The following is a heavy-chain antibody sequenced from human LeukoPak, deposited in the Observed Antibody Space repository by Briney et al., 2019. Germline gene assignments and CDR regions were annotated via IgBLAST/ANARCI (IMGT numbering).Heavy chain of an antibody. CDR1: GFTFSSCA. D-gene: IGHD6-13*01. CDR3: ARVGRAIAAAGFGAFDI. V-gene: IGHV3-23*01. CDR2: ISGSDTRT. J-gene: IGHJ3*02. Sequence: PGGSLRLSCAASGFTFSSCAMSWVRQAPGKGLEWVSAISGSDTRTYYADSLKGRFTISRDNSKNTLYLQMDSLTAEDTAVYYCARVGRAIAAAGFGAFDIWGQGTMVTVSS.